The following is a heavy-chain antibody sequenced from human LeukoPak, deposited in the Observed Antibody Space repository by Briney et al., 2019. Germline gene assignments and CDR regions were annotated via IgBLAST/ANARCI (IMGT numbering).Heavy chain of an antibody. CDR2: IYTSGST. Sequence: SETLSLTCTVSGGSISSYYWSWIRQPAGKGLGWIGRIYTSGSTNYNPSLKSRVTISVDTSKNQFSLKLSSVTAADTAVYYCARWGRSYYYDSSGFDIWGQGTVVTASS. CDR3: ARWGRSYYYDSSGFDI. V-gene: IGHV4-4*07. J-gene: IGHJ3*02. D-gene: IGHD3-22*01. CDR1: GGSISSYY.